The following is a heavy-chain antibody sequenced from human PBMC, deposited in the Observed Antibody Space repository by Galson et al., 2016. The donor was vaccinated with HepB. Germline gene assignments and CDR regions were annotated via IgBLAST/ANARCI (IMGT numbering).Heavy chain of an antibody. Sequence: ETLSLTCIVSGASISGTEYYWGWIRQPPGGGLEWIGSFYYTDDTYYNPSLKSRAAMSVDRSKNQFSLRLDSVTAADTGVYYCATGIVVAGKMYYYYMDVWGKGTTATVSS. V-gene: IGHV4-39*01. D-gene: IGHD6-19*01. CDR3: ATGIVVAGKMYYYYMDV. CDR1: GASISGTEYY. CDR2: FYYTDDT. J-gene: IGHJ6*03.